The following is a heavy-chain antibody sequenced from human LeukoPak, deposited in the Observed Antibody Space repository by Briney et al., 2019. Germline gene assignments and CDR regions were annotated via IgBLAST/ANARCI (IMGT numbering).Heavy chain of an antibody. D-gene: IGHD3-10*01. V-gene: IGHV1-2*06. Sequence: ASVKVSCKASGYTFTGYYMHWVRQAPGQGLEWMGRINPNSGGTNYARKFQGRVTMTRDTSISTAYMELSRLRSDDTAVYYCARERITMVRGVISSSGYWGQGTLITVSS. CDR1: GYTFTGYY. J-gene: IGHJ4*02. CDR3: ARERITMVRGVISSSGY. CDR2: INPNSGGT.